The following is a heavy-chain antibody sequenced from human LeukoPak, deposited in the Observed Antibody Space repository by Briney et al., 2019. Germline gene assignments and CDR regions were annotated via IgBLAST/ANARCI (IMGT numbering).Heavy chain of an antibody. CDR3: AREGRDFWSGYCYYFDY. D-gene: IGHD3-3*01. CDR1: GFTFSSYW. Sequence: GGSLRLSCAASGFTFSSYWMSWVRQAPGKGLEWVANIKQDGSEKYYVDSVKGRFTIPRDNAKNSLYLQMNSLRAEDTAVYYCAREGRDFWSGYCYYFDYWGQGTLVTVSS. V-gene: IGHV3-7*01. J-gene: IGHJ4*02. CDR2: IKQDGSEK.